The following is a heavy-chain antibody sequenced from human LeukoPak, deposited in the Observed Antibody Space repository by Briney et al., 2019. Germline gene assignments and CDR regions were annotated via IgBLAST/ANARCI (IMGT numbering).Heavy chain of an antibody. D-gene: IGHD1-26*01. CDR3: ARVSTYSAIDY. CDR2: INSDGSST. CDR1: GFTFSSYW. V-gene: IGHV3-74*01. Sequence: GGSLRLACAASGFTFSSYWMHWVRQGPGKGLVWVSRINSDGSSTSYADSVKGRFTISRDNAKNTLYLQMNSLRAEDTAVYYCARVSTYSAIDYWGQGTLVTVSS. J-gene: IGHJ4*02.